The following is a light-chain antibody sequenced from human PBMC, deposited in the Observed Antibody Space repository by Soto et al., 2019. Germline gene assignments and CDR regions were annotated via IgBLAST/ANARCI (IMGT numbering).Light chain of an antibody. Sequence: EIVLTQSPATLSLSPGERATLSCRASQSVSRYLAWYQHKPGQAPRLLIYDASKRATGIPARFSGSGSGTDFTLTISSLEPEDFAVYYCQQRSNWPPTWTFSQGTRVEIK. J-gene: IGKJ1*01. CDR3: QQRSNWPPTWT. CDR2: DAS. CDR1: QSVSRY. V-gene: IGKV3-11*01.